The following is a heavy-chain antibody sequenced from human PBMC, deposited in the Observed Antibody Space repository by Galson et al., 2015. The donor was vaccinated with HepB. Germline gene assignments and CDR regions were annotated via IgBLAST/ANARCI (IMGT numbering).Heavy chain of an antibody. J-gene: IGHJ6*02. CDR3: ARRVSLVRGIITKPDYYYGMDV. D-gene: IGHD3-10*01. V-gene: IGHV3-7*03. CDR1: GFTFSSYW. Sequence: LRLSCAASGFTFSSYWMNWVRQAPGKGLEWVAHINQDGSSKYYVDSAKDRFTISRDNAKDSVFLQLDSLRAEDTAVYFGARRVSLVRGIITKPDYYYGMDVWGQGTTVTVAS. CDR2: INQDGSSK.